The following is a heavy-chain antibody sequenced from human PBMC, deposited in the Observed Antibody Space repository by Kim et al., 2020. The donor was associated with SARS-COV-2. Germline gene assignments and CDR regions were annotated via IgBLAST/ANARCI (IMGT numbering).Heavy chain of an antibody. D-gene: IGHD3-10*01. Sequence: ASVKVSCKASGYIFTSYGISWVRQAPGQGLEWMGWISGSNGNRYYAQKLQDRVTMTTDTSTSTAYMELRSLRSDDTAVYYCARDTGETGANWFDPWGQGTLVTVSS. J-gene: IGHJ5*02. CDR1: GYIFTSYG. CDR3: ARDTGETGANWFDP. CDR2: ISGSNGNR. V-gene: IGHV1-18*04.